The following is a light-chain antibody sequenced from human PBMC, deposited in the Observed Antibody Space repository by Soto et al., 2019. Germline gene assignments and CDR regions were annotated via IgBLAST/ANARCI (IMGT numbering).Light chain of an antibody. CDR3: LQHKTYPQT. CDR2: AAS. J-gene: IGKJ1*01. CDR1: QDIRID. Sequence: DIQMTQSPSSLSASVEDRVIITCRASQDIRIDLGWYQQKPGKAPKRLIYAASSLQTGVPSRFSGSGSGTEFTLTISSLQPEDFATYFCLQHKTYPQTFGQGTKVDIK. V-gene: IGKV1-17*01.